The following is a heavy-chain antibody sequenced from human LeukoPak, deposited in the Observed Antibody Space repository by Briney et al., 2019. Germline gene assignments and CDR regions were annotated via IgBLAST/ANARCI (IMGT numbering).Heavy chain of an antibody. J-gene: IGHJ5*02. V-gene: IGHV4-39*07. CDR2: IYSSGST. CDR1: GVSISSGSNY. Sequence: SETLSLTCSVSGVSISSGSNYWGWIRQPPGKTLEWIGSIYSSGSTYYNPSLKSRVIILFDTAKNHFSLNLSSVTAADTAVYYCARAEGEIYRRSGSNNWFDPWGQGTLVTVSS. D-gene: IGHD3-10*01. CDR3: ARAEGEIYRRSGSNNWFDP.